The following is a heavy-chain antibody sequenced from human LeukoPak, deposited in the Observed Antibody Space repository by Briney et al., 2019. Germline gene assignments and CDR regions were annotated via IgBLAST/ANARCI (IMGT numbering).Heavy chain of an antibody. CDR3: ARDRGSYPYYFDY. V-gene: IGHV4-34*01. J-gene: IGHJ4*02. Sequence: NPSETLSLTCAVYGGSFSGYYWSWIRQPPGKGLEWIGEINHSGSTNYNPSLKSRVTMSVDTSKNQFSLNLSSVTAADTAVYYCARDRGSYPYYFDYWGQGTLVTVSS. D-gene: IGHD1-26*01. CDR1: GGSFSGYY. CDR2: INHSGST.